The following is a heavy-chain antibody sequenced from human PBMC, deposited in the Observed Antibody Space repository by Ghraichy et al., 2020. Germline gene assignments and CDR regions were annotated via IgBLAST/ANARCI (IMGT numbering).Heavy chain of an antibody. V-gene: IGHV3-23*01. CDR2: ISYSGGST. CDR3: AKVYATNSAADY. D-gene: IGHD1-26*01. CDR1: GFSFSSYA. Sequence: GGSLRLSCAASGFSFSSYAMSWVSQAPGMGLEWVSAISYSGGSTYYADSVKGRFTISRDNSKNTLYLQMNSLRAEDTALYYCAKVYATNSAADYWGQGTLVTVSS. J-gene: IGHJ4*02.